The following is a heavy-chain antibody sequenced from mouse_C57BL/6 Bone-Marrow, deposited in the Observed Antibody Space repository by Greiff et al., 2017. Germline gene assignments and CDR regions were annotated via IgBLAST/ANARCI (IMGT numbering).Heavy chain of an antibody. Sequence: EVKLVESGGGLVQPGGSLKLSCAASGFTFSDYYMYWVRQTPEKRLEWVAYISNGGGSTYYPDTVKGRFTISRDNDKNTLYLQMSSLKSEDTAMYYCARQDYDYAFYAMDYWGQGTSVTVSS. J-gene: IGHJ4*01. CDR2: ISNGGGST. CDR1: GFTFSDYY. D-gene: IGHD2-4*01. CDR3: ARQDYDYAFYAMDY. V-gene: IGHV5-12*01.